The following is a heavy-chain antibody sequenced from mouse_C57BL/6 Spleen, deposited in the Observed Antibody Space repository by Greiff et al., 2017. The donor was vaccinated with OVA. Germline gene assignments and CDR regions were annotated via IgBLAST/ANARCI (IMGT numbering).Heavy chain of an antibody. D-gene: IGHD2-5*01. V-gene: IGHV5-17*01. CDR2: ISSGSSTI. CDR3: ARRDRNYEVFDY. Sequence: VQLQESGGGLVKPGGSLKLSCAASGFTFSDYGMHWVRQAPEQGLEWVAYISSGSSTIYYADTVKGRFTISRDNAKNTLFLQMTSLRSEDTAMYCCARRDRNYEVFDYWGQGTTLTVSS. J-gene: IGHJ2*01. CDR1: GFTFSDYG.